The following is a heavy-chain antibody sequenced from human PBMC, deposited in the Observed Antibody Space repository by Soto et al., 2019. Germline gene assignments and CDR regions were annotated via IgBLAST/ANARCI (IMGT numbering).Heavy chain of an antibody. CDR3: AKDFGNGYCTNGVCYTAYFDY. CDR2: ISYDGSNK. D-gene: IGHD2-8*01. J-gene: IGHJ4*02. V-gene: IGHV3-30*18. Sequence: PGGSLRLSCAASGFTFSSYGMHWVRQAPGKGLEWVAVISYDGSNKYYADSVKGRFTISRDNSKNTLYLQMNSLRAEDTAVYYCAKDFGNGYCTNGVCYTAYFDYWGQGTLVTVSS. CDR1: GFTFSSYG.